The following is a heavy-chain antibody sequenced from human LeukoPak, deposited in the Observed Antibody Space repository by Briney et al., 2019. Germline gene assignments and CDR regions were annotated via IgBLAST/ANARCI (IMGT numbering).Heavy chain of an antibody. D-gene: IGHD1-14*01. Sequence: ASVKVSCKASGYTFINYGISWVRQAPGQGLEWMGWISAENGNTGYVENLQGRVTMTTDTSSSTVYMELRSLRPDDTAVYYCARTKAPPDPGAWFDPWGQGTLVTVSS. CDR1: GYTFINYG. CDR3: ARTKAPPDPGAWFDP. J-gene: IGHJ5*02. V-gene: IGHV1-18*01. CDR2: ISAENGNT.